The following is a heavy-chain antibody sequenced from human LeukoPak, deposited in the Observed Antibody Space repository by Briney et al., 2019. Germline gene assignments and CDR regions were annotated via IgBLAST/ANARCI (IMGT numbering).Heavy chain of an antibody. D-gene: IGHD2-15*01. CDR3: ARHLYGGSASAAGY. CDR2: IYPGDSDT. Sequence: GESLQISFQGSGSGFTSYWIGWVRRMSGKGLEWMGIIYPGDSDTRYSPSFQGQVTISADKSISTAYLQWSSLKASDTAMYYCARHLYGGSASAAGYWGQGTLVTVSS. J-gene: IGHJ4*02. CDR1: GSGFTSYW. V-gene: IGHV5-51*01.